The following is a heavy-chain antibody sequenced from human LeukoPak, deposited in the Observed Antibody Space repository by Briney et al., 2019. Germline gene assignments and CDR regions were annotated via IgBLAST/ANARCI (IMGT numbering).Heavy chain of an antibody. J-gene: IGHJ4*02. D-gene: IGHD1-20*01. CDR2: IYYSGST. Sequence: SETLSLTCTVSGGSISSYYWSWIRQPPGKGLEWIGYIYYSGSTNYNPSLKSRVTISVDTSKNQFSLKLSSVTAADTAVYYCAEGDYRYNWNYWGQGTLVTVSS. CDR3: AEGDYRYNWNY. V-gene: IGHV4-59*01. CDR1: GGSISSYY.